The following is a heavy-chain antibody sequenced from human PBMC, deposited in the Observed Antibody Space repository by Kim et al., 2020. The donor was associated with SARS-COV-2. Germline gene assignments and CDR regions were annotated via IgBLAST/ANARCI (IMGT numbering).Heavy chain of an antibody. J-gene: IGHJ5*02. CDR3: ARERPYSSGWYGWFDP. CDR1: GYTFTGYY. Sequence: ASVKVSCKASGYTFTGYYMHWVRQAPGQGLEWMGWINPNSGGTNYAQKFQGRVTMTRDTSISTAYMELSRLRSDDTAVYYCARERPYSSGWYGWFDPWGQGTLVTVSS. V-gene: IGHV1-2*02. CDR2: INPNSGGT. D-gene: IGHD6-19*01.